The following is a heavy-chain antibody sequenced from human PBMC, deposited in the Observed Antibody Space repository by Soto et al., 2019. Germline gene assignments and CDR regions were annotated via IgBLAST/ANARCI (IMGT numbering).Heavy chain of an antibody. CDR2: IRSKANSYAK. J-gene: IGHJ6*02. Sequence: PGGSLRLSCAASGFTFSGSAMHWVRQASGKGLEWVGRIRSKANSYAKAYAASVKGRFTISRDDSKNTAYLQMNSLKTEDTAVYYCTRQGGYYYYGMDAWGQGTTVTVSS. V-gene: IGHV3-73*01. CDR3: TRQGGYYYYGMDA. CDR1: GFTFSGSA. D-gene: IGHD2-15*01.